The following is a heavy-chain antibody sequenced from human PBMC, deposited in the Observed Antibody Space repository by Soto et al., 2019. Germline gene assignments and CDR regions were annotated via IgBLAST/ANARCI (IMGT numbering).Heavy chain of an antibody. CDR2: ISGSGDST. J-gene: IGHJ6*02. V-gene: IGHV3-23*01. CDR1: GFAFSSYD. D-gene: IGHD5-18*01. Sequence: GSLRLSCVASGFAFSSYDMSWVRQAPGKGLEWVSAISGSGDSTFYADSVKGRFTISRDNPKNTLYLQMNSLRAEDTAVYYCANRDTSMVTRYYYGMDVWGQGTTATVSS. CDR3: ANRDTSMVTRYYYGMDV.